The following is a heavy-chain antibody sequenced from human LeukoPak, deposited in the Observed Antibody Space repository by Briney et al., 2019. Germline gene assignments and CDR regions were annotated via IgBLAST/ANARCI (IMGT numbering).Heavy chain of an antibody. Sequence: GASVKVSCKASGYTFTGYYMHWLRQAPGQGLEWRGRINPNSGGTNYAQKFQGRVTMTRDTSISTAYMELSRLRSDDTAVYYCARRYDYGDFLLGNWGQGTLVTVSS. CDR3: ARRYDYGDFLLGN. V-gene: IGHV1-2*06. CDR2: INPNSGGT. D-gene: IGHD4-17*01. J-gene: IGHJ4*02. CDR1: GYTFTGYY.